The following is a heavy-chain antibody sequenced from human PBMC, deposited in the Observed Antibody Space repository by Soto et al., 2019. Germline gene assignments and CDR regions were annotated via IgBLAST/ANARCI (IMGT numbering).Heavy chain of an antibody. CDR3: ARVDYDTNQYSRGWCFDS. CDR1: GGIFSTYI. CDR2: IIPIFGTP. J-gene: IGHJ5*01. V-gene: IGHV1-69*13. Sequence: GASVKVSCKASGGIFSTYIISWVRQAPGQGLEWLGGIIPIFGTPNYAQKFQGRVTISANESTTTAYMELSSLRSEDTAIYFCARVDYDTNQYSRGWCFDSWCQATHVTVSS. D-gene: IGHD3-22*01.